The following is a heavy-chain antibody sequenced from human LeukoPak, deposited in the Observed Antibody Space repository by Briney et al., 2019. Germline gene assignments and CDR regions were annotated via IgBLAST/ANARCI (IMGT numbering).Heavy chain of an antibody. CDR2: ISYDGSNR. D-gene: IGHD6-19*01. V-gene: IGHV3-30*03. CDR3: ARDSSGWFVPFDY. Sequence: GGSLRLSCAASGFTFSRHGMHWVRQAPGKGLEWVAVISYDGSNRCYADSVKGRFTISRDNSKNTLYLQMNSLRAEDTALYYCARDSSGWFVPFDYWGQGTLVTVSS. J-gene: IGHJ4*02. CDR1: GFTFSRHG.